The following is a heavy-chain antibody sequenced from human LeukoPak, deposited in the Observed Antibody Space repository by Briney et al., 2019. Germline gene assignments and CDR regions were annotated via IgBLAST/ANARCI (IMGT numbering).Heavy chain of an antibody. Sequence: GRSLRLSCAASGFTFEDYAMHWVRLAPGKGLEWVSGISWNSGDIGYADSVKGRFTISRDNSKNTLFLQMGSLRAEDMAVYYCARSSAVVGATTFDYWGQGTLVTVSS. CDR3: ARSSAVVGATTFDY. D-gene: IGHD1-26*01. J-gene: IGHJ4*02. CDR1: GFTFEDYA. V-gene: IGHV3-9*03. CDR2: ISWNSGDI.